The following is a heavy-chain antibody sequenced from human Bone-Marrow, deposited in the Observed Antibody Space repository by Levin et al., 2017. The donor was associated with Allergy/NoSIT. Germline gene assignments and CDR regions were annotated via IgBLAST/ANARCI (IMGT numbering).Heavy chain of an antibody. D-gene: IGHD2/OR15-2a*01. Sequence: NTSETLSLTCAVSGDSIGSTHYYWSWLRQLPGKGLEWIGYVYYSGSTDYNPSLRSRLTISKDTSKNHFSLKLSSVTAADTAIYYCATVSPIIGIKGGYFDSWGQGTLVTVSS. V-gene: IGHV4-31*11. CDR3: ATVSPIIGIKGGYFDS. CDR1: GDSIGSTHYY. J-gene: IGHJ4*02. CDR2: VYYSGST.